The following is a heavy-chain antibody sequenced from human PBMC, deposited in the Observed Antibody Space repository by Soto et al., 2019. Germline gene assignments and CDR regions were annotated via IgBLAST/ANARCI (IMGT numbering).Heavy chain of an antibody. CDR3: ARSPYSSGYYYAIDY. CDR2: INTNSGSV. Sequence: ASVKVSCKASGYTFTSYDINWVRQATGQGLEWMGRINTNSGSVTYAQKFQGRATMTRDTSTSTVYMDLSSLRSEDSAVYYCARSPYSSGYYYAIDYWGQGTQVTVSS. J-gene: IGHJ4*02. V-gene: IGHV1-46*01. D-gene: IGHD3-22*01. CDR1: GYTFTSYD.